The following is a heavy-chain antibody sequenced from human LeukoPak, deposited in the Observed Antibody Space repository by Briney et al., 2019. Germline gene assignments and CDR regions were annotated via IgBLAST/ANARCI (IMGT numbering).Heavy chain of an antibody. J-gene: IGHJ3*02. CDR3: ARDWGYYYDGSHAFDI. V-gene: IGHV4-4*07. Sequence: SETLSLTCTVSGVSISSHYWSWIRQPAGKGLEWIGRIYTSGSTTYNPSLERGLTMSVDTSKNQFSLKLSSVTAADTAVYYCARDWGYYYDGSHAFDIWGQGTMVTVSS. CDR1: GVSISSHY. D-gene: IGHD3-22*01. CDR2: IYTSGST.